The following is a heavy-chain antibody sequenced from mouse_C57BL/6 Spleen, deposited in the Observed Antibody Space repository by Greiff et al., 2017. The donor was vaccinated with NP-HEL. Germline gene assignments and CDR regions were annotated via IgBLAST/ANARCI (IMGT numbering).Heavy chain of an antibody. CDR3: ARSDWLLRGFDV. Sequence: QVTLKESGPGILQSSQTLSLTCSFSGFSLSTSGMGVSWIRQPSGKGLEWLAHNYWDDDKRYNPFLKSRPTISMDTSRNPVFLKITSVDTADTATYYCARSDWLLRGFDVWDTGTTITVSS. V-gene: IGHV8-12*01. CDR1: GFSLSTSGMG. D-gene: IGHD2-3*01. J-gene: IGHJ1*03. CDR2: NYWDDDK.